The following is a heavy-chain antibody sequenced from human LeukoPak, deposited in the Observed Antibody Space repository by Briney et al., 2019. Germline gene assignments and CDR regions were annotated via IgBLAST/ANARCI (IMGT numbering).Heavy chain of an antibody. V-gene: IGHV3-23*01. CDR2: ISDTGGNK. Sequence: GGSLRLSCAASGFTFSRYGMNWVRQAPGKGLEWVSAISDTGGNKYYADSVKGRFTISRDNPRNTLYLQVNGLRAEDTAIYYCAKRIQYSSSSAYFDYWGQGTLVTVSS. CDR1: GFTFSRYG. J-gene: IGHJ4*02. D-gene: IGHD6-6*01. CDR3: AKRIQYSSSSAYFDY.